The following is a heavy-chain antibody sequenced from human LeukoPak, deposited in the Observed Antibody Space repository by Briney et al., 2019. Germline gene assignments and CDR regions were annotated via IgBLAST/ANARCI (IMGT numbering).Heavy chain of an antibody. D-gene: IGHD3-10*01. CDR1: GGTFSSYA. CDR3: ASIQQLWFGELLDY. CDR2: IIPIFGTA. V-gene: IGHV1-69*01. J-gene: IGHJ4*02. Sequence: SVKVSCKASGGTFSSYAISWVRQAPGQGLEWMGGIIPIFGTANYAQKFQGRVTITADESTSTAYMELSRLRSDDTAVYYCASIQQLWFGELLDYWGQGTLVTVSS.